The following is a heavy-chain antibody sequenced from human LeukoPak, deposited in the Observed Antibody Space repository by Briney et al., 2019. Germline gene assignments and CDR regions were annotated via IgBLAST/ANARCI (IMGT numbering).Heavy chain of an antibody. J-gene: IGHJ4*02. CDR1: GFTFSSYA. CDR2: IRGSGGST. D-gene: IGHD6-19*01. V-gene: IGHV3-23*01. CDR3: AKTKRPGIAVAGPFDY. Sequence: GGSLRLSCAASGFTFSSYAMSWVRQAPGKGLEWVSAIRGSGGSTYYADSVKGRSTISRDNSKTTLYLQMNSLRAEGTAVYYCAKTKRPGIAVAGPFDYWGQGTLVTVSS.